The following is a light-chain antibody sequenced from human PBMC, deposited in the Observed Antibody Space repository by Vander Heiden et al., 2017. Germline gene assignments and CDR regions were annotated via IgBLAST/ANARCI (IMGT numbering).Light chain of an antibody. Sequence: QSALTQPRSVSGSPGQSVIISCTGTSSDVGAYNYVFWYQQHPGKAPKVMIYDVSKRPSGVPDRFSGSKSGNTASLTISGLQAEDEADYYCCSYAGSNRVFGGGTKLTVL. CDR1: SSDVGAYNY. V-gene: IGLV2-11*01. CDR3: CSYAGSNRV. CDR2: DVS. J-gene: IGLJ2*01.